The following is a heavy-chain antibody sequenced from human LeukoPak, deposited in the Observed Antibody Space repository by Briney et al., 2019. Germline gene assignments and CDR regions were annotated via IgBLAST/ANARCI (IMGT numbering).Heavy chain of an antibody. D-gene: IGHD6-13*01. CDR3: AKEGRIAAAGLDY. J-gene: IGHJ4*02. CDR1: GFTFSSYA. Sequence: GGSLRLSCAASGFTFSSYAMSWVRQAPGKGLEWVSGISWNSGSIGYADSVKGRFTISRDNAKNSLYLQMNSLRAEDTALYYCAKEGRIAAAGLDYWGQGTLVTVSS. V-gene: IGHV3-9*01. CDR2: ISWNSGSI.